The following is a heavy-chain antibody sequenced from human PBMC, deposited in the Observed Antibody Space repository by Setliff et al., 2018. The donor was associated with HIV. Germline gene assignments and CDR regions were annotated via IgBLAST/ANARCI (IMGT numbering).Heavy chain of an antibody. CDR1: GDSISSYY. Sequence: SETLSLTCTVSGDSISSYYWTWIRQPPGKGLEWIGYIFISGITNYNPSLKSRVTISVDSPKNQFSLHLSSVTAADTAVYYCARGMIWGAYYYYMDVWGTGTTVTVSS. J-gene: IGHJ6*03. CDR2: IFISGIT. V-gene: IGHV4-4*08. D-gene: IGHD3-16*01. CDR3: ARGMIWGAYYYYMDV.